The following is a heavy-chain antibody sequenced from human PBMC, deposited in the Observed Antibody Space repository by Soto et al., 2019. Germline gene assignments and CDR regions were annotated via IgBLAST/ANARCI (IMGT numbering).Heavy chain of an antibody. J-gene: IGHJ4*02. CDR3: ARGHYDFWSGYYTVRYFDY. CDR1: GFTFSSYI. CDR2: ISSSSSYI. V-gene: IGHV3-21*01. Sequence: PGGSQIVSCGASGFTFSSYIMNWVRQAPGKGLEWVSSISSSSSYIYYADSVKGRFTISRDNAKNSLYLQMNSLRAEDTAVYYCARGHYDFWSGYYTVRYFDYWGQGTLVTVSS. D-gene: IGHD3-3*01.